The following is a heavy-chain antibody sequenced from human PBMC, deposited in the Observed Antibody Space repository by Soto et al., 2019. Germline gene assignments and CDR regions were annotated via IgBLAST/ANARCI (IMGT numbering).Heavy chain of an antibody. CDR2: IYYTGST. CDR3: AGRTHYYGSGVGGWFDP. V-gene: IGHV4-39*01. D-gene: IGHD3-10*01. CDR1: GGSISSSSFH. J-gene: IGHJ5*02. Sequence: SETLSLTCTVSGGSISSSSFHWGWIRQPPGKGLECIGSIYYTGSTYYNPSLKSRVTISVDTSKNQFSLKLSSMTAADTAVYYCAGRTHYYGSGVGGWFDPLGQGTLVTVSS.